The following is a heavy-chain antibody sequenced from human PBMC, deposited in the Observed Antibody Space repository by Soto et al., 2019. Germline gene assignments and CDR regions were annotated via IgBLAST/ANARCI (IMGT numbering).Heavy chain of an antibody. Sequence: SETLSLTCAVSGGSISSGGYSWSWIRQPPGKGLEWIGYIYHSGSTYYNPSLKSRVTISVDRSKNQFSLKLSSVTAADTAVYYCARAGGYDSSGYTVDYWGQGTLVTVSS. CDR1: GGSISSGGYS. D-gene: IGHD3-22*01. J-gene: IGHJ4*02. CDR3: ARAGGYDSSGYTVDY. CDR2: IYHSGST. V-gene: IGHV4-30-2*01.